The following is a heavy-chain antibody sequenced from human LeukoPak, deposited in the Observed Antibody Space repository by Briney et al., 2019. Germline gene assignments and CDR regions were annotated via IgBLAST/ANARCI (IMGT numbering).Heavy chain of an antibody. CDR1: GFTFSSYA. J-gene: IGHJ3*02. CDR3: AKETVVVVAATPDAFDI. V-gene: IGHV3-23*01. CDR2: ISGRGGST. Sequence: GGSLRLSCVASGFTFSSYAMSWVRQAPGKGLEWVSSISGRGGSTYNADSVKGRFTISRDNSKNTLYLQMNTLRAEDTAVYYCAKETVVVVAATPDAFDIWGQGTMVTVSS. D-gene: IGHD2-15*01.